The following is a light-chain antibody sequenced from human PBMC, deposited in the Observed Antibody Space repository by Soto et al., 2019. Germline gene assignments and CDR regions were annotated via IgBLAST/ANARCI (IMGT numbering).Light chain of an antibody. J-gene: IGLJ1*01. CDR3: SSYTSSSALNV. Sequence: QSALTQPASVSGSPGQSITISCTGTSSDVGGYNYVSWYQQHPGKAPKLMIYDVSNRPSGVSNRFSGSKSGNTASLTISGLQAEDECDYYCSSYTSSSALNVCGTWTKXTV. CDR1: SSDVGGYNY. V-gene: IGLV2-14*01. CDR2: DVS.